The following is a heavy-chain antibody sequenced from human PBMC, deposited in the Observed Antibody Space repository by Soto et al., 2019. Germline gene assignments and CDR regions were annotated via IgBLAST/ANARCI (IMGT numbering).Heavy chain of an antibody. CDR2: IKQDGSQK. D-gene: IGHD6-13*01. CDR3: ASILPIEAAGAPYWFYP. Sequence: EVQLVESGGGWVQPGGSLRLSCAASGFTFRNYWMSWVRQAPGKGLEWVANIKQDGSQKYYVDSVKGRFTISRYNAKNTLYLEMNTLRAVATAVYSSASILPIEAAGAPYWFYPWGQGTRVTVSS. CDR1: GFTFRNYW. V-gene: IGHV3-7*03. J-gene: IGHJ5*02.